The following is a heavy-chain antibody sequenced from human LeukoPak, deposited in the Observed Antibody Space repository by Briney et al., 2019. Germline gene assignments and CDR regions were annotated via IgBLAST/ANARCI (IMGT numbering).Heavy chain of an antibody. CDR2: IYYSGST. V-gene: IGHV4-59*12. CDR3: ARAPSTMMDAFDI. Sequence: SETLSLTCTVSGGSISSYYWSWIRQPPGKGLEWIGYIYYSGSTNYNPSLKSRVTISVDTSKNQLSLKLSSVTAADTAVYYCARAPSTMMDAFDIWGQGTMVTVSS. D-gene: IGHD3-22*01. J-gene: IGHJ3*02. CDR1: GGSISSYY.